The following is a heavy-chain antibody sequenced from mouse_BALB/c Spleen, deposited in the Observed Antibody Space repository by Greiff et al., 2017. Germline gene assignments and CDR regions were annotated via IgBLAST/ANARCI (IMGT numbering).Heavy chain of an antibody. CDR1: GYTFTSYY. J-gene: IGHJ3*01. Sequence: QVQLQQSGAELVKPGASVKLSCKASGYTFTSYYMYWVKQRPGQGLEWIGEINPSNGGTNFNEKFKSKATLTVDKSSSTAYMQLSSLTSEDSAVYYCTRTGYSNWFAYWGQGTLVTVSA. CDR3: TRTGYSNWFAY. V-gene: IGHV1S81*02. CDR2: INPSNGGT. D-gene: IGHD2-5*01.